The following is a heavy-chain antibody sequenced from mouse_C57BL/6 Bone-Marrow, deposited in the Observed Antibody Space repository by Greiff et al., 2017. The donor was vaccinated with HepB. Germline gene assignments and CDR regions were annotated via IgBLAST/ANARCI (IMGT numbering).Heavy chain of an antibody. CDR3: VKAVSSGSSYTWFAY. Sequence: EVKVVESGGGLVQPGSSLRLSCAASGFVFIDYSMSWVRKLPGKAPEWLALIRNKVNGYTTDYSASVKGRFTISRDNSQNILYLQMNTLRAEDSATYYCVKAVSSGSSYTWFAYWGQGTLVTVSA. J-gene: IGHJ3*01. V-gene: IGHV7-4*01. D-gene: IGHD1-1*01. CDR1: GFVFIDYS. CDR2: IRNKVNGYTT.